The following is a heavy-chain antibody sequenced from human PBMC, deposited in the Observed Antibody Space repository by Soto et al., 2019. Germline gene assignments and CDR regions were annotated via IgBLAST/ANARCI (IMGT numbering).Heavy chain of an antibody. Sequence: ESLKISCKGSGYSFSSYWIGGVRQMPGKGLEWMGIIYPGDSDTTYSPSFQGQVTISADKSISTAYLQWTSLKASDTAMYYCARPDILTGYWFPAQVDYWGQGTLVTVSS. CDR3: ARPDILTGYWFPAQVDY. J-gene: IGHJ4*02. V-gene: IGHV5-51*01. CDR1: GYSFSSYW. CDR2: IYPGDSDT. D-gene: IGHD3-9*01.